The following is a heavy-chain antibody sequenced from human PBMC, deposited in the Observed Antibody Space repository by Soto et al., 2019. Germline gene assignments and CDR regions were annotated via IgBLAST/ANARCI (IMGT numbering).Heavy chain of an antibody. CDR2: IYHGGRT. V-gene: IGHV4-4*02. CDR1: GGSIITSNW. J-gene: IGHJ4*02. D-gene: IGHD2-2*02. CDR3: ARDLDNIRSG. Sequence: SETLSLTCAVSGGSIITSNWWSWVRQPPGKGLEWIGQIYHGGRTNYSPPLKSRVTISLDKSKNQFSLKLTSVAAADTAVYYCARDLDNIRSGWGQGTLATVSS.